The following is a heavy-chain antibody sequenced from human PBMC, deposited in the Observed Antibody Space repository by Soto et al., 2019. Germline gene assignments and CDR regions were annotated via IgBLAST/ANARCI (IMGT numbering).Heavy chain of an antibody. CDR3: AKIRTSGTGDAYDI. Sequence: QVQLVESGGGVVQPGRSLRLSCEASGFTFSSYGMYWVSQAPVKGLEWVAGISSDGSNEFYADSVKGRFSISRDNSKNTLYLQMNSLRGEDTAVYYCAKIRTSGTGDAYDIWGQGTMVTVSS. D-gene: IGHD3-3*01. V-gene: IGHV3-30*18. CDR1: GFTFSSYG. CDR2: ISSDGSNE. J-gene: IGHJ3*02.